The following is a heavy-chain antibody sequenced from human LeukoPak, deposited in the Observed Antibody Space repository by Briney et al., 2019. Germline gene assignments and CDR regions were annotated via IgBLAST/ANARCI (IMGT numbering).Heavy chain of an antibody. J-gene: IGHJ3*02. CDR1: GGSISSYY. V-gene: IGHV4-59*01. Sequence: PSETLSLTCTVSGGSISSYYWSWIRQPPGKGLEWIGYIYYSGSTNYNPSLKSRVTISVDTSKNQFSLKLSSVTAADTAVYYCARAYYDFWSGYYHNDAFDIWGQGTMVTVSS. CDR3: ARAYYDFWSGYYHNDAFDI. CDR2: IYYSGST. D-gene: IGHD3-3*01.